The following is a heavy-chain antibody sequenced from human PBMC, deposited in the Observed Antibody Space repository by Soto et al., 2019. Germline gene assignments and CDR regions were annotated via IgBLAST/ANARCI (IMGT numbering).Heavy chain of an antibody. J-gene: IGHJ4*02. D-gene: IGHD6-19*01. CDR1: GFTFSSYA. Sequence: GGSLRLSCAASGFTFSSYAMHWVRQAPGKGLEWVAVISYDGSNKYYADSVKGRFTISRDNSKNTLYLQMNSLRAEDTAVYYCARHLAVAGPPGDYWGQGTLVTVSS. CDR3: ARHLAVAGPPGDY. V-gene: IGHV3-30-3*01. CDR2: ISYDGSNK.